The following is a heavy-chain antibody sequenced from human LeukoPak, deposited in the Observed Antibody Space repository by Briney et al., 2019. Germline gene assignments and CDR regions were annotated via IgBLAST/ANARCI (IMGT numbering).Heavy chain of an antibody. V-gene: IGHV4-38-2*02. CDR2: IYHGGST. CDR3: AREGSSGAFDI. CDR1: GYSISSGYY. J-gene: IGHJ3*02. D-gene: IGHD1-26*01. Sequence: SETLSLTCTISGYSISSGYYWGWIRQPPGKGLEWIGNIYHGGSTYYNPSLKSRVTISVDTSKNQFSLKLSSVTAADTAVYYCAREGSSGAFDIWGQGTMVTVSS.